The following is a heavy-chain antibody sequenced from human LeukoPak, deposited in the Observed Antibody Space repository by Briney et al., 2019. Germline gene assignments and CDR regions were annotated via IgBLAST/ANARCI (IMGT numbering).Heavy chain of an antibody. D-gene: IGHD2/OR15-2a*01. CDR2: IYTGDSDA. Sequence: ESLKIFWRGSGFNLTTQFLAWGRQMSGEGLEWMAIIYTGDSDARYSPSFQGQVTGSVDKSISTAYPQWSSTRASDTAMYYCAREYWGNLDYWGQGTLVTVSS. V-gene: IGHV5-51*01. J-gene: IGHJ4*02. CDR1: GFNLTTQF. CDR3: AREYWGNLDY.